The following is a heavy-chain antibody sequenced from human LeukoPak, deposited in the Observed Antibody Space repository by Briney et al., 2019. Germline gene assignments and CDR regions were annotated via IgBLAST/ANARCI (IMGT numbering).Heavy chain of an antibody. CDR2: ISGSGGRT. CDR3: AKGGEDILTGPDY. V-gene: IGHV3-23*01. J-gene: IGHJ4*02. D-gene: IGHD3-9*01. CDR1: GFTFSSYA. Sequence: GGSLRLSCAASGFTFSSYAMNWVRQAPGKGLEWVSGISGSGGRTYYADSVRGRFTVSRDNSRNTLYLQMDSLRVEDTAVYYCAKGGEDILTGPDYWGQGTLVTVSS.